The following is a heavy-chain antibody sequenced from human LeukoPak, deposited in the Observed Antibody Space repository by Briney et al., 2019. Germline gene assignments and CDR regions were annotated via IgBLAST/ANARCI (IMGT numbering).Heavy chain of an antibody. D-gene: IGHD2-2*01. V-gene: IGHV4-34*01. CDR3: ASTERCSTTCPLDY. Sequence: PSETLSLTCAVYGGSFRGYYWSWIRQTPGKGLEWIGEINHSGSTNYNPSLKSRVTISLDTSMKKFSLKLNSVTAADTAVYYCASTERCSTTCPLDYWGQGTLVTVSS. CDR2: INHSGST. CDR1: GGSFRGYY. J-gene: IGHJ4*02.